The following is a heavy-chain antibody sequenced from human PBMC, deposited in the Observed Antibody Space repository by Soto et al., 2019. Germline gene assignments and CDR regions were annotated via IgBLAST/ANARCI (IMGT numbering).Heavy chain of an antibody. CDR2: VDANGGGS. J-gene: IGHJ4*02. D-gene: IGHD4-17*01. CDR1: GYIFTNYA. CDR3: ATWVDYGDFEGFDF. Sequence: ASVKVSCKASGYIFTNYAMHWVRQAPGQGLEWMGWVDANGGGSNSAQKFQGSVTMTWDTSITTAYLDLTRRTTNDTATYFCATWVDYGDFEGFDFWGQGTLVTVSS. V-gene: IGHV1-2*04.